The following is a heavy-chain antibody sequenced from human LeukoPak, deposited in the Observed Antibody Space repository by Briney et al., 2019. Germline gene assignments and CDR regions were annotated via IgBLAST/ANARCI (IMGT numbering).Heavy chain of an antibody. D-gene: IGHD5-18*01. CDR1: GGSFSGYY. Sequence: SETLSLTCAVYGGSFSGYYWSWIRQPAGKGLEWIGRIYTSGSTNYNPSLKSRVTMSVDTSKNQFSLKLSSVTAADTAVYYCARDRGGSYGIYYFDYWGQGTLVTVSS. V-gene: IGHV4-4*07. J-gene: IGHJ4*02. CDR2: IYTSGST. CDR3: ARDRGGSYGIYYFDY.